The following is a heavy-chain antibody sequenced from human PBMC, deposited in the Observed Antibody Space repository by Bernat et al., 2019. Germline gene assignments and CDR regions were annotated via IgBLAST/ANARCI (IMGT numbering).Heavy chain of an antibody. D-gene: IGHD1-14*01. Sequence: QVQLQESGPGLVKPSQTLSLTCTVSGGSISSGDYYWSWIRQPPGKGLEWIGYIYYSGNTYYNPSLKSRVTISVDTSKNQFSLRLTSVTAADTAVCYCARVTSMGNTGTFDIWGQGTMVTVSS. V-gene: IGHV4-30-4*01. CDR1: GGSISSGDYY. J-gene: IGHJ3*02. CDR3: ARVTSMGNTGTFDI. CDR2: IYYSGNT.